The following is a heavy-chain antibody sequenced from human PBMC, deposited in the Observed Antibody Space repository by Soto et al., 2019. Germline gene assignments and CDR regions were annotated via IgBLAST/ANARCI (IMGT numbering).Heavy chain of an antibody. Sequence: ASVKVSCKASGYTFTAYHMHWVRQAPGQGLEWMGIINPSLGRANYALKFQDRVAMTWXTXXIXXXMXLXXLRXDXTAVYYCARAPYSYTSFFFDNWGQRTLVTVSS. J-gene: IGHJ4*02. CDR3: ARAPYSYTSFFFDN. CDR2: INPSLGRA. CDR1: GYTFTAYH. V-gene: IGHV1-46*01. D-gene: IGHD1-26*01.